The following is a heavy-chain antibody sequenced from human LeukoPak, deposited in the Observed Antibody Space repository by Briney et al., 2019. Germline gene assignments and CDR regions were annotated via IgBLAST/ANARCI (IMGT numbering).Heavy chain of an antibody. Sequence: ASVKVSCKASGYTFTGYYMHWVRQAPGQGLEWMGWINPNSGGTNYAQKFQGRVTMTRDTSIGTAYMELSRLRSDDTAVYYCARDTAMVRAYYYYMDVWGKGTTVTISS. CDR1: GYTFTGYY. CDR2: INPNSGGT. V-gene: IGHV1-2*02. J-gene: IGHJ6*03. D-gene: IGHD5-18*01. CDR3: ARDTAMVRAYYYYMDV.